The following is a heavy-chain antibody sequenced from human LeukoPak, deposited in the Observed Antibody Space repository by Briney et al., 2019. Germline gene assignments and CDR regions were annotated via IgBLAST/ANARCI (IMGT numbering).Heavy chain of an antibody. J-gene: IGHJ4*02. Sequence: ASVKVSCKASGYTFTGYYMHWVRQAPGQGLEWMGWINPNSGGTNYAQKFQGRVTMTRDTSISTAYMELSSLRSDDKAVYYCARGGDGNRRDFDYWGQGTLVTVS. CDR3: ARGGDGNRRDFDY. V-gene: IGHV1-2*02. D-gene: IGHD5-24*01. CDR1: GYTFTGYY. CDR2: INPNSGGT.